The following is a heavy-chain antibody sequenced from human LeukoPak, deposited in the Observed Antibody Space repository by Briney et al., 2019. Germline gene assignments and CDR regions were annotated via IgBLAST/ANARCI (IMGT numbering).Heavy chain of an antibody. V-gene: IGHV3-33*01. CDR2: IWYDGSNK. J-gene: IGHJ4*02. CDR1: GFTFSSYG. Sequence: RRSLRLSCAASGFTFSSYGMHWVRQAPGKGLEWVAVIWYDGSNKYYADSVKGRFTISRDNSKNTLYLQMNSLRAEDTAVYYCARGRGYDFVYWGQGTLVTVSS. CDR3: ARGRGYDFVY. D-gene: IGHD5-12*01.